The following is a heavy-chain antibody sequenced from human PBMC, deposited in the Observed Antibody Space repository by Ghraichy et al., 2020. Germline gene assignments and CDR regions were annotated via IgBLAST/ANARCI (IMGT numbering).Heavy chain of an antibody. CDR1: GGSISSSSYY. Sequence: TLSLTCTVSGGSISSSSYYWDWIRQPPGKGLEWIGSINYSGITYYNPSLKSRVTISVDTSKNQFSLKLNSVTAADTAVYYCARRVGAKAAFDYWGQGTLVTVSS. D-gene: IGHD1-26*01. V-gene: IGHV4-39*01. CDR2: INYSGIT. J-gene: IGHJ4*02. CDR3: ARRVGAKAAFDY.